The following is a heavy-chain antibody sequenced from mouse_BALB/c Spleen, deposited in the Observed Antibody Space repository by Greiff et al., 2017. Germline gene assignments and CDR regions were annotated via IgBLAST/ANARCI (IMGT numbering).Heavy chain of an antibody. D-gene: IGHD1-2*01. Sequence: VKLVESGAELAKPGASVKMSCKASGYTFTSYWMHWVKQRPGQGLEWIGYINPSTGYTEYNQKFKDKATLTADKSSSTAYMQLSSLTSEDSAVYYCARLLRLRIDYWGQGTTLTVSS. V-gene: IGHV1-7*01. J-gene: IGHJ2*01. CDR3: ARLLRLRIDY. CDR2: INPSTGYT. CDR1: GYTFTSYW.